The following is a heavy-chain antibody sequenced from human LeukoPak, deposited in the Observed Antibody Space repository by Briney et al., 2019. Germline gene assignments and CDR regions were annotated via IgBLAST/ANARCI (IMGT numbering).Heavy chain of an antibody. J-gene: IGHJ4*02. CDR1: GYSISSGYY. V-gene: IGHV4-38-2*02. D-gene: IGHD3-9*01. CDR3: ARAVYIYDILTGYYLDY. Sequence: PSETLSLTCTVSGYSISSGYYWGWIRQPPGKGLEWIGSIYHSGSTYYNPSLKSRVTISVDTSKNQFSLKLSSVTAADTAVYYCARAVYIYDILTGYYLDYWGQGTLVTVSS. CDR2: IYHSGST.